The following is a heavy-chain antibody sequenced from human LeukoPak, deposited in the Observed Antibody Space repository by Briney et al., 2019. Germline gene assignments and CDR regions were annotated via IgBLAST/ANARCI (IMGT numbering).Heavy chain of an antibody. CDR2: IYYSGST. V-gene: IGHV4-39*01. Sequence: PSETLSLTCTVSGGFISSSSYYWGWIRQPPGKGLEWIGSIYYSGSTYYNPSLKSRVTISVDTSKNQFSLKLSSVTAADTAVYYCARAPRGYSGYDMADYFDYWGQGTLVTVSS. J-gene: IGHJ4*02. CDR3: ARAPRGYSGYDMADYFDY. CDR1: GGFISSSSYY. D-gene: IGHD5-12*01.